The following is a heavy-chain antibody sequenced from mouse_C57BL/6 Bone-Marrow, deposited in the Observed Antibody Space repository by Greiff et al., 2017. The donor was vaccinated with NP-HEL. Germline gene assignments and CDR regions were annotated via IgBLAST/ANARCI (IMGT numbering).Heavy chain of an antibody. J-gene: IGHJ1*03. V-gene: IGHV14-4*01. CDR3: TTLIYYYGSRGYFDV. D-gene: IGHD1-1*01. CDR1: GFNIKDDY. Sequence: EVQRVESGAELVRPGASVKLSCTASGFNIKDDYMHWVKQRPEQGLEWIGWIDPENGDTEYASKFQGKATITADTSSNTAYLQLSSLTSEDTAIYYCTTLIYYYGSRGYFDVWGTGTTVTVSS. CDR2: IDPENGDT.